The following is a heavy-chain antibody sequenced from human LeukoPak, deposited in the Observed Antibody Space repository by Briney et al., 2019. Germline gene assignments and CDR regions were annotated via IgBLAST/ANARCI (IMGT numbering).Heavy chain of an antibody. CDR3: AKGVVLADFFDY. CDR1: GFTFSSYA. Sequence: PGGSLRLSCAASGFTFSSYAMSWVRQAPGKGLEWVSAISGSGGSTYYADSVKGRFTISRDNSKNTLYLQMNSPRAEDTAVYYCAKGVVLADFFDYWGQGTLVTVSS. CDR2: ISGSGGST. D-gene: IGHD3/OR15-3a*01. J-gene: IGHJ4*02. V-gene: IGHV3-23*01.